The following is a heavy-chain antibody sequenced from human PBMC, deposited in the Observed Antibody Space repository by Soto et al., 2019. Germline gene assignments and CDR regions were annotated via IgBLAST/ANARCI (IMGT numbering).Heavy chain of an antibody. Sequence: RGTLRLACAASGFTFSSYGMHWVRQAPGKGLEWVAVISYDGSNKYYADSVKGRFTISRDNSKNTLYLQMNSLRAEDTAVYYCAIDSWGKDRYRGVPDYWGQRTPVTGSS. CDR1: GFTFSSYG. CDR2: ISYDGSNK. V-gene: IGHV3-30*03. J-gene: IGHJ4*02. CDR3: AIDSWGKDRYRGVPDY. D-gene: IGHD3-16*01.